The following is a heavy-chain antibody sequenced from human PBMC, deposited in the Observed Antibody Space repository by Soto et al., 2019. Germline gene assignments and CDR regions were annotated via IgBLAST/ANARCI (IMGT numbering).Heavy chain of an antibody. CDR1: GGSFSGYF. V-gene: IGHV4-34*02. J-gene: IGHJ6*02. CDR2: INHSGNT. Sequence: QVQLQQWGAGLLTPSLTLSLTCAVYGGSFSGYFWTWIRQAPRKGLGWIGDINHSGNTNYNSSHKSHVTISVATDKNQLSLSLAYVTAADTAVYYRARDRQYYHFWRANQNKGPFGRDVWGQGTTVTVSS. D-gene: IGHD3-3*02. CDR3: ARDRQYYHFWRANQNKGPFGRDV.